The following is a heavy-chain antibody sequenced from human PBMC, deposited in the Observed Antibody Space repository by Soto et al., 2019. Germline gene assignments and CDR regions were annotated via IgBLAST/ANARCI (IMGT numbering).Heavy chain of an antibody. CDR3: ARDPAHIVVVTATHWYFDL. D-gene: IGHD2-21*02. Sequence: QVQLVQSGAEVKKPGASVKVSCKASGYTFTSYGISWVRQAPGQGLEWMGWISAYNGNTNYAQKLQGRVTMTTDTPTSTAYMELRSLRSDDTAVYYCARDPAHIVVVTATHWYFDLWGRGTLVTVSS. J-gene: IGHJ2*01. V-gene: IGHV1-18*01. CDR2: ISAYNGNT. CDR1: GYTFTSYG.